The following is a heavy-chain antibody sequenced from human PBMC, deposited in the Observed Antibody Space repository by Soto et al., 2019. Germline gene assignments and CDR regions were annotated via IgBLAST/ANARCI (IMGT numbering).Heavy chain of an antibody. D-gene: IGHD4-4*01. V-gene: IGHV3-20*01. CDR3: ARDAGNGNDY. J-gene: IGHJ4*02. CDR1: GFTFDDYA. Sequence: GGSLGLSCAASGFTFDDYAMSWVRRATGKGLDWVSGINWNGGSTGYSDAVKGRFTISRDNAKNSLYLQMNSLSAEDTALYQCARDAGNGNDYWVQGTLVTVSS. CDR2: INWNGGST.